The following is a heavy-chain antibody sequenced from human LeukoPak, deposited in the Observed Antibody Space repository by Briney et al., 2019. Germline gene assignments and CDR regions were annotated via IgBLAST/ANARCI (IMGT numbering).Heavy chain of an antibody. CDR3: ARAPPLYRTNGVCPFDY. CDR1: GGSIKTTTSY. D-gene: IGHD2-8*01. CDR2: IYYTGST. Sequence: SETLSLTCTVSGGSIKTTTSYWGWIRQPPGRGLERFVSIYYTGSTYHNPYLKSVVTISVDTSKNQFSLKLSSVTAADTAVYYCARAPPLYRTNGVCPFDYWGQGTLVTVSS. V-gene: IGHV4-39*07. J-gene: IGHJ4*02.